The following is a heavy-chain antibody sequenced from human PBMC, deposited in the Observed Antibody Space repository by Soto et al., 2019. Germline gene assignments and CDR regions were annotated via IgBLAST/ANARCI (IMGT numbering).Heavy chain of an antibody. J-gene: IGHJ5*02. Sequence: PSETLSLTCTVSGGSISSYYWSWIRQPAGKELEWIGRIYTSGNTNYNPSLKSRVTMSVXTXXXXFXLXLXXXTAAXTAVYXCARDTDMVRGRWFDPWGQRTLVTVSS. CDR3: ARDTDMVRGRWFDP. D-gene: IGHD3-10*01. CDR1: GGSISSYY. V-gene: IGHV4-4*07. CDR2: IYTSGNT.